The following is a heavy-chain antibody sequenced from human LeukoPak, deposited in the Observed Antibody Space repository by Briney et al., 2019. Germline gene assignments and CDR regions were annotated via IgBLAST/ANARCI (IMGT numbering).Heavy chain of an antibody. CDR1: GFSFSSFG. D-gene: IGHD3-16*01. Sequence: GGSLRLSCATSGFSFSSFGMHWVRQAPGTGLEHLAFLPANGDEEYSADSAKGRFTISRDNSKNTVFLQLNGLRGDDTGVYYCAKDLPVLHYWGQGTLVIVSS. CDR3: AKDLPVLHY. CDR2: LPANGDEE. J-gene: IGHJ4*02. V-gene: IGHV3-30*02.